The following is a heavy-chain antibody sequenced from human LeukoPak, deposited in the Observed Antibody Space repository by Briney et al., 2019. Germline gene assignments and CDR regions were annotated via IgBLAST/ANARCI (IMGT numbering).Heavy chain of an antibody. CDR2: IYYSGST. Sequence: SETLSLTCTVSGGSISSPYWSWIRQPPGKGLEWIGYIYYSGSTNYNPSLKSRVTISVDTSKNQFSLKLSSVTAADTAVYYCARVGGMDWFDPWGQGTLVTVSS. CDR3: ARVGGMDWFDP. CDR1: GGSISSPY. V-gene: IGHV4-59*11. J-gene: IGHJ5*02. D-gene: IGHD2-15*01.